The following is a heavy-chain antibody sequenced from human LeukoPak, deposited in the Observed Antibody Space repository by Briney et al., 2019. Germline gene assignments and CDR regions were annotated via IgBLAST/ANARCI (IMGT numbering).Heavy chain of an antibody. J-gene: IGHJ5*02. Sequence: SVKVSRKASGGTFSSYAISWVRQAPGQGLEWMGGIIPIFGTANYAQKFQGRVTITTDESTSTAYMELSSLRSEDTAVYYCARATGGRYCSSTSCSHNWFDPWGQGALVTVSS. CDR2: IIPIFGTA. CDR1: GGTFSSYA. CDR3: ARATGGRYCSSTSCSHNWFDP. D-gene: IGHD2-2*01. V-gene: IGHV1-69*05.